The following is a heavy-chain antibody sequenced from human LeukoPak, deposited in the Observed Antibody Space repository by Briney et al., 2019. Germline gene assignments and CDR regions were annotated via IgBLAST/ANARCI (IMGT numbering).Heavy chain of an antibody. CDR3: AKDGFDYYDSSGYYYFDD. CDR2: ISTRGGGI. J-gene: IGHJ4*02. CDR1: GFTFSSYA. V-gene: IGHV3-23*01. D-gene: IGHD3-22*01. Sequence: GGSLRLSCAASGFTFSSYAMSWVRQAPGKGLEWVSGISTRGGGIYYAESVKGRFTISRDNSKNTLYLQMKGLRAEDTAVYYCAKDGFDYYDSSGYYYFDDWGQGTLVTVSS.